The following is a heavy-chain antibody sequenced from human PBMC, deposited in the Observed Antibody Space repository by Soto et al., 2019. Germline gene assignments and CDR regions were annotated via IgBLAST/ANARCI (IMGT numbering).Heavy chain of an antibody. CDR3: ARWWSGSRQGFDP. D-gene: IGHD3-3*01. CDR2: IYYSGST. J-gene: IGHJ5*02. CDR1: CGSSSTRDCY. Sequence: SETQSLTCTVACGSSSTRDCYLICISPHPGKGLEWIGYIYYSGSTYYNPSLKSRGTISVDTSKHQFSLKLSSVTAADTAVYYCARWWSGSRQGFDPWGQGTLVTVSS. V-gene: IGHV4-31*03.